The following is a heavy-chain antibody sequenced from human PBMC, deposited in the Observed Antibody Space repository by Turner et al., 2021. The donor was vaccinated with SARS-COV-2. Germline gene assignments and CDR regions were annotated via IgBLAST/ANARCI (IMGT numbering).Heavy chain of an antibody. J-gene: IGHJ5*02. CDR2: ITWNSGSI. Sequence: VQLVESGGGLVQPGRSLRLTCAASGFTFDDYAMSWVREAPGKGLEWVSGITWNSGSIGYADSVEGRFTISRDNAKNALYLQMNSLRAEDAALYYCAKSSGGQTLYNWFDPWGQGTLVTVSS. CDR1: GFTFDDYA. V-gene: IGHV3-9*01. D-gene: IGHD3-22*01. CDR3: AKSSGGQTLYNWFDP.